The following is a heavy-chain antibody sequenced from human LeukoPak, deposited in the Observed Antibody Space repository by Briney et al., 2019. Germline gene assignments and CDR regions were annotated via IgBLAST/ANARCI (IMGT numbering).Heavy chain of an antibody. CDR3: ARGDGYGMDY. CDR1: GFTFSSYW. V-gene: IGHV3-74*01. J-gene: IGHJ4*02. CDR2: IKSDGSST. D-gene: IGHD5-24*01. Sequence: GGSLRLSCAASGFTFSSYWMHWVRQAPGKGLVWVSRIKSDGSSTSYADSVKGRLTISRDNAKNTLYLQMNSLRAEDMAVYYCARGDGYGMDYWGQGTRVTVSS.